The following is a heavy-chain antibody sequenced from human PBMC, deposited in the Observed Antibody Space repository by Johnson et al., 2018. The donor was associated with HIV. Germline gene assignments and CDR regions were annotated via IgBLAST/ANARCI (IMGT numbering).Heavy chain of an antibody. V-gene: IGHV3-43*01. J-gene: IGHJ3*02. CDR3: ATLIYRSDAFDI. CDR1: GFTFDDYG. D-gene: IGHD1-26*01. Sequence: VQLVESGGGVVRPGGSLRLSCAASGFTFDDYGMSWVRQAPGKGLEWVSLITWDGGSTYYAESVKGRFTISRDNSKNYLYLQMNSLRTEDTALYYCATLIYRSDAFDIWGQGTMVTVSS. CDR2: ITWDGGST.